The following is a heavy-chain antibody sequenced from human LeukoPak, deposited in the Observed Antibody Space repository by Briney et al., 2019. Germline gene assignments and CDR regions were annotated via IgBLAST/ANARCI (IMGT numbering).Heavy chain of an antibody. CDR3: AKGYSEYTSSWFDY. Sequence: PGGSLRLSCAASGFTFSGIAMSWVRQAPGKWLEWVSGISGSGGRDSTYYADSVKGRFTISRDKSKNTVYLEMNSLRAEDTAVYYCAKGYSEYTSSWFDYWGQGTLVTVSS. D-gene: IGHD6-13*01. CDR2: ISGSGGRDST. J-gene: IGHJ4*02. V-gene: IGHV3-23*01. CDR1: GFTFSGIA.